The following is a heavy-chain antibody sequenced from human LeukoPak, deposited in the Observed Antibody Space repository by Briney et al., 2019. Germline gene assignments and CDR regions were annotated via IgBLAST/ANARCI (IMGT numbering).Heavy chain of an antibody. Sequence: PGGSLRLSCAASGFTFSSYWMSWVRQAPGKGLEWVANIKQDGSEKYYVDSVKGQFTISRDNAKNSLYLQMNSLRAEDTAVYYCARGIDNYYYYMDVWGKGTTVTVSS. CDR1: GFTFSSYW. CDR2: IKQDGSEK. CDR3: ARGIDNYYYYMDV. V-gene: IGHV3-7*01. J-gene: IGHJ6*03.